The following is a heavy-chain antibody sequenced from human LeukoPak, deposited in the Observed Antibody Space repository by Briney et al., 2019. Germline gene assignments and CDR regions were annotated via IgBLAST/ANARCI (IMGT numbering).Heavy chain of an antibody. Sequence: GASVKVSCKASGYTFTSYAMHWVRQAPGQRLEWMGWINAGNGNTKYSQKFQGRVTITRDTSASTAYMELSSLRSEDTAVYYCARSDIVVVPAATPGNWFDPWGQGTLVTVSS. CDR1: GYTFTSYA. CDR3: ARSDIVVVPAATPGNWFDP. D-gene: IGHD2-2*01. J-gene: IGHJ5*02. V-gene: IGHV1-3*01. CDR2: INAGNGNT.